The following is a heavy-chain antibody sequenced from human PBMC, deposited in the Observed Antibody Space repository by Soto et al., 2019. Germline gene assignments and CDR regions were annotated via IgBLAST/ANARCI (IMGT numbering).Heavy chain of an antibody. CDR1: GFTLSTYS. Sequence: LLVESGGGLVKPGGSLRLSCAASGFTLSTYSINWVRQVPGKGLELVSSITSTSSYTYYTDSVKGRFTISRDNAKNSLYLQMNSLRAEDTAVYYCAREGYCGADCLDYWGQGTLVTVSS. CDR3: AREGYCGADCLDY. D-gene: IGHD2-21*02. J-gene: IGHJ4*02. V-gene: IGHV3-21*01. CDR2: ITSTSSYT.